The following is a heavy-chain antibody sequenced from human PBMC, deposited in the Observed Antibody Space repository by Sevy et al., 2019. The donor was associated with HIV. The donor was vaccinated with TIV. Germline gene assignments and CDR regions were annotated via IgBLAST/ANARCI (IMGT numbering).Heavy chain of an antibody. V-gene: IGHV1-24*01. CDR3: ATTKDYYEDSGSPFDY. J-gene: IGHJ4*02. CDR1: GYTLTKLS. Sequence: ASVKVSCKVSGYTLTKLSMHWVRRAPGKGLEWMGSFDPEDGETIYQQKLKGRVTMTEDTSTDTAYMELSSLRSEDTAVYYCATTKDYYEDSGSPFDYWGQGTLVTVSS. D-gene: IGHD3-22*01. CDR2: FDPEDGET.